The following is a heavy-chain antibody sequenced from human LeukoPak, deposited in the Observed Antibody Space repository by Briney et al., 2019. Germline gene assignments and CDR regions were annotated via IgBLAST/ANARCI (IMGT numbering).Heavy chain of an antibody. V-gene: IGHV4-59*01. CDR2: IHYSGSS. J-gene: IGHJ4*02. CDR3: ARGYSYGSPFDY. CDR1: GGSISGYY. D-gene: IGHD5-18*01. Sequence: SETLSLTCTVSGGSISGYYWGWIRQPPGKGLDWIGYIHYSGSSRYSPSLKSRVAMSVDTSKNQFSLKLSSVTAADTAVYYCARGYSYGSPFDYWGQGTLVTVSS.